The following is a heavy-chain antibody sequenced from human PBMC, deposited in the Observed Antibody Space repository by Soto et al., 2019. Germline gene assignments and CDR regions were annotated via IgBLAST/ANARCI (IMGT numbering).Heavy chain of an antibody. CDR3: TTNRMVGAVDY. CDR1: GFTFSSYW. J-gene: IGHJ4*02. Sequence: EVQLVESEGGLVQPGGSLRLSCAASGFTFSSYWMNWVRQAPGKGLVWVSRVSSDGSSTNYADSVEGRFTISRDNAKNTLYLQMDSLRAEDTAVYYCTTNRMVGAVDYWGQGTLVTVSS. CDR2: VSSDGSST. V-gene: IGHV3-74*01. D-gene: IGHD1-26*01.